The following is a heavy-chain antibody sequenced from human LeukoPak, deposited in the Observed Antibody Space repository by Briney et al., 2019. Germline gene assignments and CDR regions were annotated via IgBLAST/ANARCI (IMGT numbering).Heavy chain of an antibody. CDR2: INSDGTYT. V-gene: IGHV3-74*01. J-gene: IGHJ6*03. D-gene: IGHD4-17*01. CDR3: ARGDYGDYWNYYYMDV. Sequence: PGGSLRLSCAASGFTFRSYWMHWVRQAPGKGLVWVSRINSDGTYTNYADSVKGRFTISRDNAKNSLYLQMNSLRAEDTAVYSCARGDYGDYWNYYYMDVWGKGTTVTVSS. CDR1: GFTFRSYW.